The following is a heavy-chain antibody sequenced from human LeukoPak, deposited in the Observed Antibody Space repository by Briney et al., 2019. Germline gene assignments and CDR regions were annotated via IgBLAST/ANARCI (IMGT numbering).Heavy chain of an antibody. CDR1: GGSISSYY. CDR2: IYYSGST. Sequence: PSETLSLTCTVSGGSISSYYWSWIRQPPGKGLEWIGYIYYSGSTYYNPSLKSRVTISVDTSKNQFSLKLSSVTAADTAVYYCARDRGLYYDTVFDYWGQGTLVTVSS. CDR3: ARDRGLYYDTVFDY. V-gene: IGHV4-59*12. D-gene: IGHD3-22*01. J-gene: IGHJ4*02.